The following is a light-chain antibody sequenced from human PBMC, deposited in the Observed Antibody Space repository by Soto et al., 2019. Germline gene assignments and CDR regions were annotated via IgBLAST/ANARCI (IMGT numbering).Light chain of an antibody. J-gene: IGKJ2*01. CDR2: WAS. Sequence: DIVMTQSPDSLAVSLGERATINCKSSQSVLYSSNNKNYLAWYQQKPGQPPKLLISWASTRESGVPDRFSGSGSGTDFTLTISSLQAEDVAVYYCQQYYGTPPYTFGQGTNLEIK. CDR1: QSVLYSSNNKNY. V-gene: IGKV4-1*01. CDR3: QQYYGTPPYT.